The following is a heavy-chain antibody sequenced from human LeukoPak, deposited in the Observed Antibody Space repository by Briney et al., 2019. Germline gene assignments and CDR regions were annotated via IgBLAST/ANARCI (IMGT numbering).Heavy chain of an antibody. CDR3: ARAEKITMVRGVTITSVGNWFDP. CDR1: GGSISSGDYY. CDR2: IYYSGST. Sequence: SETLSLTCTVSGGSISSGDYYWSWIRQPPGKGLEWIGYIYYSGSTYYNPSLKSRVTISLDTSKNQFSLKLSSVTAADTAVYYCARAEKITMVRGVTITSVGNWFDPWGQGTLVTVSS. D-gene: IGHD3-10*01. V-gene: IGHV4-30-4*01. J-gene: IGHJ5*02.